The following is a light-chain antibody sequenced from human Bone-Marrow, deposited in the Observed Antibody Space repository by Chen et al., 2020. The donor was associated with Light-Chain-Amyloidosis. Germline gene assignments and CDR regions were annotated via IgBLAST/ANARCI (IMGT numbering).Light chain of an antibody. J-gene: IGLJ1*01. V-gene: IGLV2-14*01. CDR1: SSDVGGDNH. Sequence: QYALPQPASVSGSPGQSTTISRTGTSSDVGGDNHVSWYQQHPDKAPKLMIYEVTNRPSWVPDRFSGSKSDNTASLTISGLQTEDEADYFCSSYTITNTLVFGSGTRVTVL. CDR2: EVT. CDR3: SSYTITNTLV.